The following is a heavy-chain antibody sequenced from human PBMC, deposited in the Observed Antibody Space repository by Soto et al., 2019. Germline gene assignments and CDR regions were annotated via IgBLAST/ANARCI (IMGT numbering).Heavy chain of an antibody. V-gene: IGHV4-39*01. Sequence: PSETLSLTCPVSGDSITSSDYYWGWIRQPPGKGLEWIGTVYYSGNTYYNPSLKSRVTISVDTSENQFSLKLSSVTAADTAVYYCASLVVLYWPFDYWGQGTLVTVSS. J-gene: IGHJ4*02. CDR3: ASLVVLYWPFDY. D-gene: IGHD2-15*01. CDR1: GDSITSSDYY. CDR2: VYYSGNT.